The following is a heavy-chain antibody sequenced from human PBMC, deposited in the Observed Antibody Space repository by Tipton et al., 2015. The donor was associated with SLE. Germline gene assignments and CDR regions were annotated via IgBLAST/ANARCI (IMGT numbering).Heavy chain of an antibody. CDR2: IKQDGSEK. V-gene: IGHV3-7*01. Sequence: SLRLSCAASGFTFSSYWMSWVRQAPGKGLEWVANIKQDGSEKYYVDSVKGRFTISRDNAKNSLYLQMNSLRAEDTAVYYCARGGSELGDYGAIWGQGTMVTVSS. CDR3: ARGGSELGDYGAI. J-gene: IGHJ3*02. CDR1: GFTFSSYW. D-gene: IGHD4-17*01.